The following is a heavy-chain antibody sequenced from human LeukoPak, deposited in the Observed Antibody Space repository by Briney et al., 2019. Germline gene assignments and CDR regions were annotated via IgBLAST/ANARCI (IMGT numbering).Heavy chain of an antibody. Sequence: PGGSLRLSCAASGFTFSSYSMNWVRQAPGKGLEWVSYISSSSSTIYYADSVKGRFTISRDNAKNSLYLQMNSLRAEDTAVYYCARDSPYSYGGYYYYYMDVWGKGTTVTVSS. V-gene: IGHV3-48*04. J-gene: IGHJ6*03. D-gene: IGHD5-18*01. CDR3: ARDSPYSYGGYYYYYMDV. CDR2: ISSSSSTI. CDR1: GFTFSSYS.